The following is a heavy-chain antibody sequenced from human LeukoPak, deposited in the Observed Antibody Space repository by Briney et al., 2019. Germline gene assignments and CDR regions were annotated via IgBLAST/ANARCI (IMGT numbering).Heavy chain of an antibody. V-gene: IGHV3-9*01. CDR3: AKDRYSSSWYYFNS. Sequence: GGSLRLSCAASGFKFDDYAMHWVRQAPGKGLEWVSGITWNSGSIGYADSVKGRFTVSRDNTKNSLYLQMSRLRAEDTALYYCAKDRYSSSWYYFNSWGQGALVTVSS. J-gene: IGHJ4*02. CDR1: GFKFDDYA. CDR2: ITWNSGSI. D-gene: IGHD6-13*01.